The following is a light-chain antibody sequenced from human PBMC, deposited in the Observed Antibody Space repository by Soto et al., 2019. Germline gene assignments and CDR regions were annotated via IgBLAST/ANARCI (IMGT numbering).Light chain of an antibody. CDR3: SSYSRSTAYV. J-gene: IGLJ1*01. CDR2: EVS. V-gene: IGLV2-14*01. CDR1: SSDVGGYKY. Sequence: QSVLAQAASVSGSPGESITISCTGTSSDVGGYKYVSWHQLHPGKAPKLIIYEVSNLPSGISNRFSGSKSGNTASLTISGLQAEDEADYYCSSYSRSTAYVFGTGTKVT.